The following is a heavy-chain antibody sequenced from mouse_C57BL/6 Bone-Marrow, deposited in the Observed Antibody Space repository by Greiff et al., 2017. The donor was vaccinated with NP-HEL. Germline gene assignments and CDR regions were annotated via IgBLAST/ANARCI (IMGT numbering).Heavy chain of an antibody. CDR3: ARERSYWYFDV. Sequence: QVQLQQSGAELVRPGASVTLSCKASGYTFTDYEMHWVKQTPVHGLEWIGAIDPETGGTAYNQKFKGKATLTVDKSSSTAYMQLSSLTSEDSAVYFCARERSYWYFDVWGTGTTVTVSS. CDR1: GYTFTDYE. CDR2: IDPETGGT. V-gene: IGHV1-15*01. J-gene: IGHJ1*03.